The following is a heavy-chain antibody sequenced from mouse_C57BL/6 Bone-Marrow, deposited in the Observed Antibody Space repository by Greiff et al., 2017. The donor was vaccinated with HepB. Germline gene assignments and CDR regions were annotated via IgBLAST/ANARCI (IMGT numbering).Heavy chain of an antibody. CDR2: ISSGGSYT. J-gene: IGHJ4*01. V-gene: IGHV5-6*01. D-gene: IGHD2-4*01. CDR1: GFTFSSYG. CDR3: ARRDYDYDDPFYAMDY. Sequence: EVHLVESGGDLVKPGGSLKLSCAASGFTFSSYGMSWVRQTPDKRLEWVATISSGGSYTYYPDSVKGRCTISRDNAKNTLYLQMSSLKSEDTAMYYCARRDYDYDDPFYAMDYWGQGTSVTVSS.